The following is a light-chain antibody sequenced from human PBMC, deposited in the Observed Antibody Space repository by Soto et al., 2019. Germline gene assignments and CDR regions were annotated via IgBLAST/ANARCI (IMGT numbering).Light chain of an antibody. J-gene: IGKJ1*01. V-gene: IGKV1-5*03. CDR1: ESISSW. CDR2: KAF. CDR3: QHYNTYPWT. Sequence: DIQMTQSPPTLSASAGDRVTITCRASESISSWLAWYQQKPGKAPKLLMYKAFSLESGVPSRFSGSGSGTEFTLTISSLQPDDFATYYCQHYNTYPWTFGQGTKVDIK.